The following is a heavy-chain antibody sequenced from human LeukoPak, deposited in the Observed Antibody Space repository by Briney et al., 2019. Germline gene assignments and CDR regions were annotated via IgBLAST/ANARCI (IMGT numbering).Heavy chain of an antibody. V-gene: IGHV4-61*02. J-gene: IGHJ4*02. Sequence: SQTLSLTCTVPGGSISSDNYYWSWIRQPAGKGLEWIGRLYTSGSTNYNPSLKSRVTISVDTSKNQFSLKLSSVTAADTAVYYCARAPAGVIPFGDYWGQGTLGTGSS. CDR3: ARAPAGVIPFGDY. D-gene: IGHD4-23*01. CDR2: LYTSGST. CDR1: GGSISSDNYY.